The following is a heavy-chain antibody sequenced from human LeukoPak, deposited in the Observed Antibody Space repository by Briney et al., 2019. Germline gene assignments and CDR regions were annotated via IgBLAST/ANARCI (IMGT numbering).Heavy chain of an antibody. J-gene: IGHJ4*02. V-gene: IGHV3-74*01. CDR3: ARVKDSSGWYHYFDY. D-gene: IGHD6-19*01. Sequence: GGSLRLSCVASGFTFSNHWMHWVRQNPGKGLVWVSRIKGDGSSISHADSVTGRFTISRDNAKNSLYLQMNSLRAEDTAVYYCARVKDSSGWYHYFDYWGQGTLVTVSS. CDR2: IKGDGSSI. CDR1: GFTFSNHW.